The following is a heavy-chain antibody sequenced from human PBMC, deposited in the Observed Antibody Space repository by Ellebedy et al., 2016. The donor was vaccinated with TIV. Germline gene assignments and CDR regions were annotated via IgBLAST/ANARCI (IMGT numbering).Heavy chain of an antibody. CDR3: ARELLWFGEPPGGWFDP. V-gene: IGHV4-61*01. CDR1: GGSVSSGSYY. CDR2: IYYSGRT. D-gene: IGHD3-10*01. J-gene: IGHJ5*02. Sequence: GSLRLXCTVSGGSVSSGSYYWSWIRQPPGKGLEWIGYIYYSGRTNYNPSLKSRVTISVDTSKNQFSLKLSSVTAADTAVYYCARELLWFGEPPGGWFDPWGQGTLVTVSS.